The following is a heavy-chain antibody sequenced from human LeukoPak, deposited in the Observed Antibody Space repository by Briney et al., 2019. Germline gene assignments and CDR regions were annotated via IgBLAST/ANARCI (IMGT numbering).Heavy chain of an antibody. CDR1: GYTFTSYG. CDR3: ARVHYLGTNGVRHHDAFDI. V-gene: IGHV1-18*01. CDR2: ISAYNGNT. J-gene: IGHJ3*02. D-gene: IGHD2-8*01. Sequence: ASVKVSCKASGYTFTSYGISWARQAPGQGLEWMGWISAYNGNTNYAQKLQGRVTMTTDTSTSTAYMELRSLRSDDTAVYYCARVHYLGTNGVRHHDAFDIWGQGTMVTVSS.